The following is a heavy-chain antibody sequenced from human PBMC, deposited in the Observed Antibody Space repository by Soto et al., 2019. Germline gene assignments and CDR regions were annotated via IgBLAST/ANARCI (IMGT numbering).Heavy chain of an antibody. CDR2: IYYSGST. J-gene: IGHJ3*02. Sequence: PSETLSLTCTVSGGSISSGGYYWSWIRQHPGKGLEWIGYIYYSGSTYYNPSLKSRVTISVDTSKNQFSLKLSSVTAADTAVYYCARDSGSYYGLRVDAFDIWGQGTMVTVSS. D-gene: IGHD1-26*01. CDR3: ARDSGSYYGLRVDAFDI. CDR1: GGSISSGGYY. V-gene: IGHV4-31*03.